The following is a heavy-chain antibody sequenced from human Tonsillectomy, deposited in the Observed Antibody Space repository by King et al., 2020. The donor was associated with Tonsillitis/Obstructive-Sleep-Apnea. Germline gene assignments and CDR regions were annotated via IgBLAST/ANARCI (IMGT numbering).Heavy chain of an antibody. CDR3: ARDASSSDSDSDPHVY. Sequence: QSQLVQSGSELKKPGASVKVSCKTSGYTFSTYAMNWVRQAPGQGLEWMGWINTNTGNPTYARGFTGRFVFSLDTSVSTAYLQISSLKAEDTAVYYCARDASSSDSDSDPHVYWGQGTLVTVSS. CDR2: INTNTGNP. D-gene: IGHD5-12*01. CDR1: GYTFSTYA. V-gene: IGHV7-4-1*02. J-gene: IGHJ4*02.